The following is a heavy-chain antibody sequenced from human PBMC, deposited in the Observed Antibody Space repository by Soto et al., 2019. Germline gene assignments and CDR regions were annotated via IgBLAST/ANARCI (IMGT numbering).Heavy chain of an antibody. CDR2: VNPISGNT. D-gene: IGHD3-10*01. CDR1: GYTFTKYD. CDR3: ATSRINMIRGVFYYGLDV. J-gene: IGHJ6*02. Sequence: QEQLEQSGAEVKKPGASVKVSCKASGYTFTKYDFNWVRQATGLGLEWMGWVNPISGNTETAQNFQGRVSLTMNTSTSTAFMELSSLRSGDTAVYYCATSRINMIRGVFYYGLDVWGHGTTLTVSS. V-gene: IGHV1-8*01.